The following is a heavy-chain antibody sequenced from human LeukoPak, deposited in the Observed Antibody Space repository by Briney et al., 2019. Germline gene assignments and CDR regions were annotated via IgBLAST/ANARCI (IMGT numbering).Heavy chain of an antibody. D-gene: IGHD3-22*01. CDR2: INHSGST. Sequence: SSETLSLTCAVYGGSFSGYYWSWIRQPPGKGLEWIGEINHSGSTNYNPSLKSRVTISVDTSKNQFSLKLSSVTAADTAAYYCARRLTYYYDSSGYYSSQPDYWGQGTLVTVSS. V-gene: IGHV4-34*01. CDR1: GGSFSGYY. J-gene: IGHJ4*02. CDR3: ARRLTYYYDSSGYYSSQPDY.